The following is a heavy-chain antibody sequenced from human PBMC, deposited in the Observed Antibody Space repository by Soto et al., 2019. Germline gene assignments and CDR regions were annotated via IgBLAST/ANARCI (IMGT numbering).Heavy chain of an antibody. V-gene: IGHV4-34*01. CDR1: GVSFSGYY. CDR2: INHSGST. Sequence: SETLSLTCAVYGVSFSGYYWSWIRQPPGKGLEWIGEINHSGSTNYNPSLKSRVTISVDTSKNQFSLKLSSVTAADTAVYYCARGGPPDGYNYDAFDIWGQGTMVTVSS. J-gene: IGHJ3*02. CDR3: ARGGPPDGYNYDAFDI. D-gene: IGHD5-12*01.